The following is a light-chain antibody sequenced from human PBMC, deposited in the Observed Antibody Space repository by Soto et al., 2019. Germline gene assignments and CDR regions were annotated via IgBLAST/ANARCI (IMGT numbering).Light chain of an antibody. CDR3: QQYGSSPLT. J-gene: IGKJ4*01. Sequence: EIMWTQSPATLSVSQVEGATLSCRASQSVSSSYLAWYQQKPGQAPRLLIYGASSRATGIPDRFSGSGSGTDFTLTISRLEPEDFAVYYCQQYGSSPLTFGGGTKVDI. V-gene: IGKV3-20*01. CDR2: GAS. CDR1: QSVSSSY.